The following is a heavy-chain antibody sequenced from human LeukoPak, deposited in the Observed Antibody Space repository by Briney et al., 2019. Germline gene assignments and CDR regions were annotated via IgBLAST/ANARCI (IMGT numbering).Heavy chain of an antibody. J-gene: IGHJ4*02. CDR1: GFTFSSYA. D-gene: IGHD6-13*01. V-gene: IGHV3-30-3*01. CDR2: ISYDGSNK. Sequence: GGSLRLSCAASGFTFSSYAMHWVRQAPGKGLEWVAVISYDGSNKYYADSVKGRFTISRDNSKNTLYLQMNSLRAEDTAVYYCARDLAAALDYWGQGTLVTVSS. CDR3: ARDLAAALDY.